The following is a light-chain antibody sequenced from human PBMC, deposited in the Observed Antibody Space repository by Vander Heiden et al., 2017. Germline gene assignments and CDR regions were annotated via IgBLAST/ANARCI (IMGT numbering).Light chain of an antibody. CDR1: SSDVVGYNY. J-gene: IGLJ2*01. Sequence: QSALTQPAFVSGSPGQSITISCTGTSSDVVGYNYVSWYQHHPGKAPKLMIYEVSNRPSGVSNRFSGSKSGNTASLTISGLQAEDEADYYCSSYTSSSTVVFGGGTKLTVL. CDR2: EVS. V-gene: IGLV2-14*01. CDR3: SSYTSSSTVV.